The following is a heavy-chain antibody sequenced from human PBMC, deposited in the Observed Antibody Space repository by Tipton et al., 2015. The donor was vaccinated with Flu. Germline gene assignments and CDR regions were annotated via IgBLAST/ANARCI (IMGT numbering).Heavy chain of an antibody. CDR3: ARGRGYCVTTTCLLPFDF. CDR1: GFSFNTYA. V-gene: IGHV3-53*01. Sequence: SLRLSCAASGFSFNTYAMHWVRQAPGKGLEWVSVIYSGGSTKYADSVKGRFTISRDNSKNTLYLQMNSLRAEDTAVYYCARGRGYCVTTTCLLPFDFWGQGTLVTVSS. CDR2: IYSGGST. D-gene: IGHD2-2*01. J-gene: IGHJ4*02.